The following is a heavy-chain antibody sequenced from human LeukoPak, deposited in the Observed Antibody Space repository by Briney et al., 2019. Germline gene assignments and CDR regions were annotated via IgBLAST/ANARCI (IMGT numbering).Heavy chain of an antibody. CDR1: GDSITNSNFY. V-gene: IGHV4-39*01. Sequence: SEPLYLTCTVSGDSITNSNFYRGWIRQSPGKGLEWIGSIFHSGSTNYNPSLKSRVTISVDTSKNQFYLRVRSVTAAETALYYCAGRGIVTGYFDYWGRGTLVTVSS. J-gene: IGHJ4*02. CDR3: AGRGIVTGYFDY. D-gene: IGHD3-9*01. CDR2: IFHSGST.